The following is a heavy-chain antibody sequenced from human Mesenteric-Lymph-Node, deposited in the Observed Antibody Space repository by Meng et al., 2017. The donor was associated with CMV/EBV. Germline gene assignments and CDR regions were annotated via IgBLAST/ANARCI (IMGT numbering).Heavy chain of an antibody. V-gene: IGHV4-39*02. CDR3: ARDTLTYSYGPGWIDP. CDR1: GGSISSSWHY. Sequence: QLRLQESGPRLVKPSEPLSLKCTVSGGSISSSWHYWGWIRQPPGKGLEWIGSIFYSGSAHYNPALESRVTISIDKSKNEFFLNLGSVTAADTAMYFCARDTLTYSYGPGWIDPWGQGTLVTVSS. CDR2: IFYSGSA. J-gene: IGHJ5*02. D-gene: IGHD3-10*01.